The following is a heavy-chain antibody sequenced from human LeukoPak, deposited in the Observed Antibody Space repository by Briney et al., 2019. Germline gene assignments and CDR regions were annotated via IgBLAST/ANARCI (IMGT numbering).Heavy chain of an antibody. V-gene: IGHV3-72*01. Sequence: GGSLRLSCAASGFTFSDHYMDWVRQAPGKGLEWVGRTRNKANSYTTEYAASVKGRFTISRDDSKNSLYLQMNSLKTKDTAVYYCAREPTADAFDIWGQGTMVTVSS. CDR1: GFTFSDHY. CDR3: AREPTADAFDI. D-gene: IGHD4-17*01. J-gene: IGHJ3*02. CDR2: TRNKANSYTT.